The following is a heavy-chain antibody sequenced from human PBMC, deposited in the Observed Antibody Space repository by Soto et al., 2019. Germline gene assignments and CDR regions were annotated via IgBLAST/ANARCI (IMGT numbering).Heavy chain of an antibody. CDR2: IYYSGNT. D-gene: IGHD1-1*01. Sequence: SETLSLTCTVSGVSLSSGGYHWSWIRQHPGKGLEWIGYIYYSGNTYYNPSLKSRVTISLDTSKNQFSLKLNSVTAADTAVYYCASSSTGIASHWGQGTLVTVSS. CDR1: GVSLSSGGYH. V-gene: IGHV4-31*03. CDR3: ASSSTGIASH. J-gene: IGHJ4*02.